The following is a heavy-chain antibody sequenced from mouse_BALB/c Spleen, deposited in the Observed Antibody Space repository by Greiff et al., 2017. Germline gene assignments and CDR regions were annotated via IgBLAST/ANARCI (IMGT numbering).Heavy chain of an antibody. CDR2: ISDGGSYT. CDR3: ARGHRYDGYYAMDY. J-gene: IGHJ4*01. V-gene: IGHV5-4*02. Sequence: EVMLVESGGGLVKPGGSLKLSCAASGFTFSDYYMYWVRQTPEKRLEWVATISDGGSYTYYPDSVKGRFTISRDNAKNNLYLQMSSLKSEDTAMYYCARGHRYDGYYAMDYWGQGTSVTVSS. CDR1: GFTFSDYY. D-gene: IGHD2-14*01.